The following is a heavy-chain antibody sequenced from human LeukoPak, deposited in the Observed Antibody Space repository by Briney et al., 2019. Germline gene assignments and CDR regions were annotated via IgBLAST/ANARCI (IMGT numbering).Heavy chain of an antibody. CDR2: ISSHGKSGDKT. D-gene: IGHD2-21*01. V-gene: IGHV3-23*01. J-gene: IGHJ4*02. CDR1: GFSFSNYA. Sequence: GGSLRLSCAASGFSFSNYAMTWVRQAPGKGLEWVSTISSHGKSGDKTYYEDSVKGRFTISRDNSKNTLYLQVNRLRAEDTAMYYCLRGGWGSLLDYWGQGTLVTVSS. CDR3: LRGGWGSLLDY.